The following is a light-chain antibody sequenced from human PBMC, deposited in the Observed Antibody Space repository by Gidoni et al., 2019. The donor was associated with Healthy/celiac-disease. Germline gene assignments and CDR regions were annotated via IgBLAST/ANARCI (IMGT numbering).Light chain of an antibody. CDR3: QQYNSYWT. J-gene: IGKJ1*01. V-gene: IGKV1-5*03. Sequence: DIQMTQSPSTLSASVGDRVTITCRASQSISSWLAWYQQKPGKAPKLLIYKASSLEGGVPSRFSGSGSGTEFTLTISSLQPDDIATYYCQQYNSYWTFGQXTKVEIK. CDR1: QSISSW. CDR2: KAS.